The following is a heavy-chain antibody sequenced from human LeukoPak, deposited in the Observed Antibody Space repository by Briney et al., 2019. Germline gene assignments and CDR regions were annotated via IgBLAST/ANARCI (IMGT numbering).Heavy chain of an antibody. CDR1: GFMFRDHS. Sequence: AGSLRLSCVGSGFMFRDHSMNWVRQAPGKGLEWVSSISSSSTYIYYTDSVKGRFTISRDNAKSSLYLQMNSLRAEDTAVYYCARDLNTGYSSGWYIDYWGQGTLVTVSS. CDR2: ISSSSTYI. J-gene: IGHJ4*02. D-gene: IGHD6-19*01. CDR3: ARDLNTGYSSGWYIDY. V-gene: IGHV3-21*01.